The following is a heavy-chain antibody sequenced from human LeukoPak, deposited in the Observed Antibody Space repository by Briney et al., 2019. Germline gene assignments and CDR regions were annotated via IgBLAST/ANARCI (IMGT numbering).Heavy chain of an antibody. V-gene: IGHV4-39*07. CDR3: ARGIPLDGYNYSAVDHYFDY. D-gene: IGHD5-12*01. J-gene: IGHJ4*02. CDR2: INHSGST. Sequence: PSETLSLTCTVSGGSISSGGYYWSWIRQPPGKGLEWIGEINHSGSTNYNPSLKSRVTISVDTSKNQFSLKLSSVTAADTAVYYCARGIPLDGYNYSAVDHYFDYWGQGTLVTVSS. CDR1: GGSISSGGYY.